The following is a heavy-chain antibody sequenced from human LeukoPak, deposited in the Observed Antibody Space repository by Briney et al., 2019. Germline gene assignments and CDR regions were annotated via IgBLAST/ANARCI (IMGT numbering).Heavy chain of an antibody. Sequence: ASVKVSCKASGYTFTGYYMHWVRQAPGQGLEWMGWINPNSGSTNYAQKFQGRVTMTRDTSISTAYMELSRLRSDDTAVYYCARVRGQWLVESYYYYMDVWGKGTTVTVSS. CDR3: ARVRGQWLVESYYYYMDV. CDR1: GYTFTGYY. CDR2: INPNSGST. J-gene: IGHJ6*03. D-gene: IGHD6-19*01. V-gene: IGHV1-2*02.